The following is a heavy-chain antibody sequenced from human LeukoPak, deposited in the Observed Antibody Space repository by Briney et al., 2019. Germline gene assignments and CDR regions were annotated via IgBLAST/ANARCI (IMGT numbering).Heavy chain of an antibody. CDR3: ATSSGWKSNIDY. Sequence: GGSLRLSCEASGFTFSSYAMSWVRQAPGKGLEWVSAISGSGGSTYYADSVKGRFTISRDNSKNTLYLQMNSLRADDTAVFYCATSSGWKSNIDYWGQGTLVTVSS. CDR2: ISGSGGST. D-gene: IGHD6-19*01. J-gene: IGHJ4*02. V-gene: IGHV3-23*01. CDR1: GFTFSSYA.